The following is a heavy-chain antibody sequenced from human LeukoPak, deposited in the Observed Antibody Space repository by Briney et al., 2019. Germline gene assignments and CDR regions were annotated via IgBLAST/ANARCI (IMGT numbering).Heavy chain of an antibody. J-gene: IGHJ6*02. CDR3: ARGGLWFGELLSYYGMDV. D-gene: IGHD3-10*01. CDR1: GYTFTSYG. V-gene: IGHV1-8*01. CDR2: MNPNSGNT. Sequence: ASVKVSCKASGYTFTSYGINWVRQATGQGLEWMGWMNPNSGNTGYAQKFQGRVTMTRNTSISTAYMELSSLRSEDTAVYYCARGGLWFGELLSYYGMDVWGQGTTVTVSS.